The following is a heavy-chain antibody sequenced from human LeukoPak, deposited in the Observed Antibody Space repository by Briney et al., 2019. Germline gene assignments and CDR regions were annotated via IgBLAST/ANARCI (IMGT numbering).Heavy chain of an antibody. Sequence: GGSLRLSCAASGFTFSSYGMHWVRQAPGKGLEWVAVISYDGSNKYYADSVKGRFTISSDNSKNTLYLQMNSLRAEDTAVYYCAKGGIVATIRMLSWIEAYYFDYWGQGTLVTVSS. V-gene: IGHV3-30*18. CDR2: ISYDGSNK. J-gene: IGHJ4*02. CDR1: GFTFSSYG. CDR3: AKGGIVATIRMLSWIEAYYFDY. D-gene: IGHD5-12*01.